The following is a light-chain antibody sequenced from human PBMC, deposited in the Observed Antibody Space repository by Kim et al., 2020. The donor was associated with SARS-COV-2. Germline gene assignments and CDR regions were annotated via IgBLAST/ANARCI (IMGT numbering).Light chain of an antibody. Sequence: GQSVTISCTGTSSDVGAYDYVSWYQQYPGKAPKLMICDVAKRPSGVSIRFSGSKSGNTASLTTSGLQAEDEADYYCSSYTTSSTYVFGTGTKVTVL. CDR2: DVA. CDR3: SSYTTSSTYV. J-gene: IGLJ1*01. V-gene: IGLV2-14*04. CDR1: SSDVGAYDY.